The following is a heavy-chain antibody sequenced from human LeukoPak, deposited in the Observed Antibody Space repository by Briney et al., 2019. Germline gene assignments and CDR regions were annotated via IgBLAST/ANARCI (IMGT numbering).Heavy chain of an antibody. J-gene: IGHJ4*02. D-gene: IGHD1-26*01. CDR1: GFTFSDYY. CDR2: ISSSSSYT. V-gene: IGHV3-11*05. Sequence: PGGSLRLSCAASGFTFSDYYMSWIRQAPGKGLEWVSYISSSSSYTNYADSVKGRFTISRDGAKNSLYLQMNSLRAEDTAVYYCARDRWERKYYFDYWGQGTLVTVSS. CDR3: ARDRWERKYYFDY.